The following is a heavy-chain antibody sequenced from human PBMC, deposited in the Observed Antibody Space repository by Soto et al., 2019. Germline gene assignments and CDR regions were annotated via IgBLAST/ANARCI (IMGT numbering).Heavy chain of an antibody. V-gene: IGHV1-3*05. CDR2: INAGNGNT. D-gene: IGHD5-12*01. CDR3: ATPNSGYDYHYYYGMDV. Sequence: QVQLVQSGAEEKKPGASVKVSCKASGYTFTSYAMHWVRQAPGQRLEWMGWINAGNGNTKYSQKFQGRVTITRDTTARTAYMELSSLRPDDTAVYYCATPNSGYDYHYYYGMDVWGQGTTVTVSS. J-gene: IGHJ6*02. CDR1: GYTFTSYA.